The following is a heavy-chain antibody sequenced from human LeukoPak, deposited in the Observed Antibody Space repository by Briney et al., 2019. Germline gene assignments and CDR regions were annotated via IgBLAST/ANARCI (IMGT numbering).Heavy chain of an antibody. CDR3: AKDCTNGVCYMFWFDP. V-gene: IGHV3-23*01. D-gene: IGHD2-8*01. J-gene: IGHJ5*02. CDR2: ISGSGGST. Sequence: GGSLRLSCAASGFTFSSYAMSWVRQAPGKGLEWVSAISGSGGSTYYADSVKGRFTISSDNSKNTLYLQMNSLRAEDTAVYYCAKDCTNGVCYMFWFDPWGQGTLVTVSS. CDR1: GFTFSSYA.